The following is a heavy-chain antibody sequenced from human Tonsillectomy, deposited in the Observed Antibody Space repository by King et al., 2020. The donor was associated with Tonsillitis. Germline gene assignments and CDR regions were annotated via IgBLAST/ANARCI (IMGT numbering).Heavy chain of an antibody. V-gene: IGHV4-39*01. J-gene: IGHJ3*02. Sequence: QLQESGPGLVKPSETLSLTCTVSGGSISSSSYYWGWIRQPPGKGLEWIGGIYYSGSTYYNPSLKSRVTISVDTSKNQFSLKLSSVTAADTAVYYCARSSIAARNRFDAFDIWGQGTMVTVSS. CDR2: IYYSGST. D-gene: IGHD6-6*01. CDR3: ARSSIAARNRFDAFDI. CDR1: GGSISSSSYY.